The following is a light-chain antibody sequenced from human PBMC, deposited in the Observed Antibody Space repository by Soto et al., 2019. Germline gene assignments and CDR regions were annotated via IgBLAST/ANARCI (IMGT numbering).Light chain of an antibody. Sequence: DIVMTQSPLSLPVTPGEPASISCRSSQSLLHSNGYNYLDWYLQNPGQSPQLLIYLGSNRASGVPDRFSGSGSGTDFTLKISRVEAEDVGVYYCMQALQTPWTFGQGTKVVIK. CDR3: MQALQTPWT. V-gene: IGKV2-28*01. CDR2: LGS. J-gene: IGKJ1*01. CDR1: QSLLHSNGYNY.